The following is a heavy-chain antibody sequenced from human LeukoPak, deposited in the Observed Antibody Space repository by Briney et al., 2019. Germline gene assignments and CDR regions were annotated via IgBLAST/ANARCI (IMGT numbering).Heavy chain of an antibody. Sequence: GGSLRLSCAASGFTFSSYEMNWVRQAPGKGLEWVSYMSSSGSTIYYADSVKGRFTIARDNAKNSLYLQMNSLRAEDTDVYYCARDRVVVVPSAYYYYGMDVWGQGTTVTVSS. J-gene: IGHJ6*02. D-gene: IGHD2-2*01. CDR1: GFTFSSYE. CDR2: MSSSGSTI. CDR3: ARDRVVVVPSAYYYYGMDV. V-gene: IGHV3-48*03.